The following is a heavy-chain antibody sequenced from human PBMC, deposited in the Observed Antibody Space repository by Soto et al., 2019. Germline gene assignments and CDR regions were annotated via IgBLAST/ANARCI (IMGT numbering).Heavy chain of an antibody. D-gene: IGHD6-6*01. CDR2: IYSGGST. CDR3: ARAPGTSAPPDY. J-gene: IGHJ4*02. CDR1: GFNVSINY. Sequence: EVQLVESGGGLIQPGGYLRLSCAASGFNVSINYMSWVRQAPGKGLEWVSVIYSGGSTYYADSVKGRFTISRDNSKNTLYLQMNSLRAEDTAVYYCARAPGTSAPPDYWGQGTLVTVSS. V-gene: IGHV3-53*01.